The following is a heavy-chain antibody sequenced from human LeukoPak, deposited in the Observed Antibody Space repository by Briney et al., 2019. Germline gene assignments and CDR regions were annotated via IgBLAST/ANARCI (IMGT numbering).Heavy chain of an antibody. J-gene: IGHJ4*02. V-gene: IGHV5-51*01. Sequence: GESLKISCKGSGYSFTSYWIGWVRQMPGKGLEWMGIIYPGDFDTRYSPSFQCQVTISAAKSISTAYLQWSSLKASDTAMYYCARRGLGGYYDSSGYQIDGLYFDYWGQGTMVTVSS. CDR1: GYSFTSYW. D-gene: IGHD3-22*01. CDR3: ARRGLGGYYDSSGYQIDGLYFDY. CDR2: IYPGDFDT.